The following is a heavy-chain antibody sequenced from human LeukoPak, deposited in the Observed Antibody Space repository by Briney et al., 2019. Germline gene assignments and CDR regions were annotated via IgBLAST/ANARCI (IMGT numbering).Heavy chain of an antibody. CDR3: ARVGVLRYFDWSYYFDY. CDR1: GGSISSGSYY. Sequence: SQTLSLTCTVSGGSISSGSYYWSWIRQPAGKGLEWIGRIYTSGSTTYNPSLKSRVTISVDTSKNQFSLKLSSVTAADTAVYYYARVGVLRYFDWSYYFDYWGQGTLVTVSS. CDR2: IYTSGST. V-gene: IGHV4-61*02. D-gene: IGHD3-9*01. J-gene: IGHJ4*02.